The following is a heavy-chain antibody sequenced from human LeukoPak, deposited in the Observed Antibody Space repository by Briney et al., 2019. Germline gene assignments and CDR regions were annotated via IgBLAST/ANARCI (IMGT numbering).Heavy chain of an antibody. V-gene: IGHV4-39*01. CDR2: FYYTGSA. Sequence: PSETLSLTCTVSGDSMSSRNYYWAWIRQPPGKGLEWIGSFYYTGSAYYNPSLKSRVTISIDMSKNQFSLKLSAVTAADTAVYYCASPEGFTSKLDYWGQGTLVTVSS. D-gene: IGHD2-15*01. CDR1: GDSMSSRNYY. CDR3: ASPEGFTSKLDY. J-gene: IGHJ4*02.